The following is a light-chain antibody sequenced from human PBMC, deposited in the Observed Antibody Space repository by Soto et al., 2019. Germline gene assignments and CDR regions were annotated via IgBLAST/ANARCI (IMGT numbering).Light chain of an antibody. CDR1: QSISSW. V-gene: IGKV1-5*01. Sequence: DIQMTHSLSTLSASVQDRVTITCRASQSISSWLAWYQQKPGKAPKLLIYDASSLESGVPSRFSGSGSGTEFTLTISSLQPDDFATYYCQQYNSYSQTFDQGTKVDIK. CDR2: DAS. CDR3: QQYNSYSQT. J-gene: IGKJ1*01.